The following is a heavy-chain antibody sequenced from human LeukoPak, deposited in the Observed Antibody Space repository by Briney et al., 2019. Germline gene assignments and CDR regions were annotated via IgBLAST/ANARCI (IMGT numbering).Heavy chain of an antibody. V-gene: IGHV4-59*01. Sequence: SETLSLTCTVSGGSISSYYWSWIRQPPGKGLEGIGYIYYSGSTNYNPSLKSRVTISVDTSKNQFSLKLSSVTAADTAVYYCARRGNDILTLDYWGQGTLVTVSS. J-gene: IGHJ4*02. CDR1: GGSISSYY. D-gene: IGHD3-9*01. CDR2: IYYSGST. CDR3: ARRGNDILTLDY.